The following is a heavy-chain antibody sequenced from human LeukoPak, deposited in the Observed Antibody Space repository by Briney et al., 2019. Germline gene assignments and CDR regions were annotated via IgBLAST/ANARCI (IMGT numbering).Heavy chain of an antibody. V-gene: IGHV4-38-2*02. J-gene: IGHJ6*03. CDR1: GYSIGSGYY. CDR2: IYHNGST. D-gene: IGHD3-10*01. CDR3: ARGQRSDAGWGLYYYYYYIDV. Sequence: SETLSLTCTVSGYSIGSGYYWGWIRQPPGKGLEWIGNIYHNGSTDYNPSLKSRVTISVDTSKNQFSLKLSSATAADTAVYYCARGQRSDAGWGLYYYYYYIDVWGKGTTVTVSS.